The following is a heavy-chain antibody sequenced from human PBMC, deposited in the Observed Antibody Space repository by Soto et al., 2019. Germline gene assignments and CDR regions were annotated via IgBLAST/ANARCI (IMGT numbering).Heavy chain of an antibody. D-gene: IGHD5-12*01. CDR3: TTEQGRDGYNNWFDP. J-gene: IGHJ5*02. CDR1: GFTFSNAW. Sequence: EVQLVESGGGLVKPGGSLRLSCAASGFTFSNAWMSWVRQAPGKGLEWVGRIKSKTDGGTTDYAAPVKGRFTISRDDSKNTLYLQMNSLTTEDTDVYYCTTEQGRDGYNNWFDPWGQGTLVTVSS. CDR2: IKSKTDGGTT. V-gene: IGHV3-15*01.